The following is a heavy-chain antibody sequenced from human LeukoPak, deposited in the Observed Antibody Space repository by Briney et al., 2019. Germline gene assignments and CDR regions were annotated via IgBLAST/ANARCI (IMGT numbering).Heavy chain of an antibody. D-gene: IGHD6-13*01. CDR2: IIPIFGTA. J-gene: IGHJ4*02. Sequence: GASVKVSCKASGGTFSSYAISWVRQAPGQVLEWMVGIIPIFGTANYAQKFQGRVTITEDESTSTAYMELSSLRSEDTAVYYCARGSAGTTVRPFDYWGQGTLVTVSS. V-gene: IGHV1-69*13. CDR3: ARGSAGTTVRPFDY. CDR1: GGTFSSYA.